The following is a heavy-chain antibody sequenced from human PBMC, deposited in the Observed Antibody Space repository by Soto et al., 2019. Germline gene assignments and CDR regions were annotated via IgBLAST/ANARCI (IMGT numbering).Heavy chain of an antibody. J-gene: IGHJ5*02. CDR2: ISAYNGNT. CDR3: ARSVPHPTSSTAPQFDP. V-gene: IGHV1-18*01. CDR1: GYTFTSYG. D-gene: IGHD1-1*01. Sequence: GASVKVSCKASGYTFTSYGISWVRQAPGQGLEWMGWISAYNGNTNYAQKLQGRVTMTTDTSTSTAYMELRSLRSDDTAVHYCARSVPHPTSSTAPQFDPWGQGTLVTVSS.